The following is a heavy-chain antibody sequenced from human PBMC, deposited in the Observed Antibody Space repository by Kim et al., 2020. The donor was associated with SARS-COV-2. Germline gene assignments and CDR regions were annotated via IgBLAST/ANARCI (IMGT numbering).Heavy chain of an antibody. V-gene: IGHV1-69*13. D-gene: IGHD2-15*01. J-gene: IGHJ4*02. CDR3: AAQSPGYCSGGSCLPGDY. CDR2: IIPIFGTA. CDR1: GGTFSSYA. Sequence: SVKVSCKASGGTFSSYAISWVRQAPGQGLEWMGGIIPIFGTANYAQKFQGRVTITADESTSTAYMELSSLRSEDTAVYYCAAQSPGYCSGGSCLPGDYWGQGTLVTVSS.